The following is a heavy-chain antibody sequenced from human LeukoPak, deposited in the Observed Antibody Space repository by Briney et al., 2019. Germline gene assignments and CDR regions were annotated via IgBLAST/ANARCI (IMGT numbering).Heavy chain of an antibody. CDR2: INDSGST. CDR3: ARAASGSYYNEWFAY. CDR1: GGSFSGYY. Sequence: ETLSLTCAVYGGSFSGYYWSWVRQPPGKGLEWIWEINDSGSTNYNPSLKSRVTISVDTYTNQFSLKLSSVPAADTAVYYCARAASGSYYNEWFAYWGQGTLVTVSS. J-gene: IGHJ4*02. V-gene: IGHV4-34*01. D-gene: IGHD3-10*01.